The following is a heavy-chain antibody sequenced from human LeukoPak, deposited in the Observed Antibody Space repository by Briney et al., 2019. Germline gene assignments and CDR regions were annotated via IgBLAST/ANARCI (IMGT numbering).Heavy chain of an antibody. J-gene: IGHJ3*02. D-gene: IGHD3-22*01. Sequence: PGGSLRLSCAASGFTFSSYSMNWVRQAPGKGLEWVSSISSSSSYIYYADSVKGRFTISRDNAKSSLYLQMNSLRAEDTAVYYCARDRARTYYYDSSGYYVGSAFDIWGQGTMVTVSS. CDR2: ISSSSSYI. V-gene: IGHV3-21*01. CDR3: ARDRARTYYYDSSGYYVGSAFDI. CDR1: GFTFSSYS.